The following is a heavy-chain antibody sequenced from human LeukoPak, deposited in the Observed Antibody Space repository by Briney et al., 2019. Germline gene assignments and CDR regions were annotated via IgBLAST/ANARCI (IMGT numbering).Heavy chain of an antibody. D-gene: IGHD3-3*01. V-gene: IGHV1-24*01. CDR2: FDPEDGET. CDR3: ARGSRTYYDFWSGYYFDY. CDR1: GYTLTELS. Sequence: ASVKVSCKVSGYTLTELSMHWVRQAPGKGLEWMGGFDPEDGETIYAQKFQGRVTMTEDTSTDTAYMELSRLRSDDTAVYYCARGSRTYYDFWSGYYFDYWGQGTLVTVSS. J-gene: IGHJ4*02.